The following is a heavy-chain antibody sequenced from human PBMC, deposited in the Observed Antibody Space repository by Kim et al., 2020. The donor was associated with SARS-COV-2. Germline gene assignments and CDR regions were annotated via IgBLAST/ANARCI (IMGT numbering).Heavy chain of an antibody. J-gene: IGHJ6*02. D-gene: IGHD3-9*01. CDR1: GFTFSSYG. CDR2: IWYDGSNK. Sequence: GGSLRLSCAASGFTFSSYGMHWVRQAPGKGLEWVAVIWYDGSNKYYADSVKGRFTISRDNSKNTLYLQMNSLRAEDTAVYYCAKDQGYDILTGSEFYYGMDVWGQWTTVTVSS. CDR3: AKDQGYDILTGSEFYYGMDV. V-gene: IGHV3-33*06.